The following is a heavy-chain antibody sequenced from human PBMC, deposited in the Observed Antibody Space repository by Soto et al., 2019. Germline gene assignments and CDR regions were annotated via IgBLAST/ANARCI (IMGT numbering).Heavy chain of an antibody. D-gene: IGHD6-19*01. CDR1: GFTFSNYG. V-gene: IGHV3-23*01. CDR2: ISGGGSST. Sequence: LRLSCAASGFTFSNYGMSWVRQVPGKGLEWVSAISGGGSSTYYADSVKGRFTISRDNSKNTLYLQMNSLRAEDTAVYYCAKPRSGWYQFDCWGQGTLVTVSS. CDR3: AKPRSGWYQFDC. J-gene: IGHJ4*02.